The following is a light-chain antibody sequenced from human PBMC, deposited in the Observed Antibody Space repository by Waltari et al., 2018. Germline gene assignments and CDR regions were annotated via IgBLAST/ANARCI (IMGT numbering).Light chain of an antibody. CDR1: SSDGGGYNY. CDR3: SSYTSSTVV. CDR2: DVS. Sequence: QSALTKPASVSGSPGQSITISCTGTSSDGGGYNYVSWYQQHPAKAPKLMIYDVSNRPSGVSNRFSGSKSGNTASLTISGLQAEDEADYYCSSYTSSTVVFGGGTKLTVL. J-gene: IGLJ2*01. V-gene: IGLV2-14*03.